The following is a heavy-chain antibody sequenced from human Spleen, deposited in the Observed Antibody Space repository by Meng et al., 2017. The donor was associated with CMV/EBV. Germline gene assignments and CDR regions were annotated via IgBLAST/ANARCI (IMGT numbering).Heavy chain of an antibody. J-gene: IGHJ6*02. CDR3: ARANYYDSSGYSYYYGMDV. CDR1: GFTFSSYS. D-gene: IGHD3-22*01. CDR2: ISSSSSYI. Sequence: GESLKISCAASGFTFSSYSMNWVRQAPGKGLEWVSSISSSSSYIYYADSVKGRFTISRDNAKNSLYLQMNSLRVEDTAVYYCARANYYDSSGYSYYYGMDVWGQGTTVTVSS. V-gene: IGHV3-21*01.